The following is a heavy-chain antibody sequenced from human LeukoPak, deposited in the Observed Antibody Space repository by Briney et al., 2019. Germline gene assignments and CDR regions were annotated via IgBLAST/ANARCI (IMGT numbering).Heavy chain of an antibody. CDR1: GFTFSSYS. V-gene: IGHV3-23*01. CDR2: ISGSGGST. CDR3: AKDYDFWSGYFYFDY. Sequence: GGSLRLSCAASGFTFSSYSMNWVRQAPGKGLEWVSAISGSGGSTYYADSVKGRFTISRDNSKNTLYLQMNSLRAEDTAVYYCAKDYDFWSGYFYFDYWGQGTLVTVSS. D-gene: IGHD3-3*01. J-gene: IGHJ4*02.